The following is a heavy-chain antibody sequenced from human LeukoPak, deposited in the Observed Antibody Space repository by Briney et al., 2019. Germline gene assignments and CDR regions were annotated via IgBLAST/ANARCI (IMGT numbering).Heavy chain of an antibody. Sequence: GGSLRLSCAASGFTVSTNYMSWVRQAPGKGLEWVSVIFRDDTTYYADSVKGRFTISRDNSKNTLFLQMSSLRAEDTAVYYCATAAYDSGSYIVSHDYWGQGTLVTVSS. D-gene: IGHD3-22*01. J-gene: IGHJ4*02. CDR1: GFTVSTNY. CDR3: ATAAYDSGSYIVSHDY. V-gene: IGHV3-53*01. CDR2: IFRDDTT.